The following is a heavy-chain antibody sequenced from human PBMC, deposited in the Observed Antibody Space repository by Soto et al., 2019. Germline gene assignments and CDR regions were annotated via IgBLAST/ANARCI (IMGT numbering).Heavy chain of an antibody. D-gene: IGHD3-22*01. CDR1: GFTFSSYA. J-gene: IGHJ4*02. CDR3: AKWHTYYYDSRGFSGFDC. V-gene: IGHV3-23*01. CDR2: VSGGGDTT. Sequence: EVQLLESGGGLVQPGGSLRLSFAASGFTFSSYAMTWVRQAPGKGLEWVSAVSGGGDTTYYADSVKGRFTISRDNSRNTLSLQMNSLRAEDTAAYYCAKWHTYYYDSRGFSGFDCWGRGTLVTVSS.